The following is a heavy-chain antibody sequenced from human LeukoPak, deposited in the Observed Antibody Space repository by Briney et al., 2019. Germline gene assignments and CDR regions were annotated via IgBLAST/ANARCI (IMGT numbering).Heavy chain of an antibody. CDR3: ARTMYSSGYDYFDY. D-gene: IGHD3-22*01. CDR1: GGSMSSYY. J-gene: IGHJ4*02. Sequence: SETLSLTCTASGGSMSSYYWSWIRQPPGKGLEWIAYMHNNGNSNYNPSLKSRVTISIDTSKNQFSLKLSSVTAADTAVYYCARTMYSSGYDYFDYWGQGTLVTVSS. CDR2: MHNNGNS. V-gene: IGHV4-59*08.